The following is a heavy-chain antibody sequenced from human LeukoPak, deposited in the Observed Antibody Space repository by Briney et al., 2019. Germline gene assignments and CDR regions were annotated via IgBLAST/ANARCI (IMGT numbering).Heavy chain of an antibody. V-gene: IGHV3-23*01. CDR2: ISGTGATT. D-gene: IGHD1-14*01. CDR1: GFTFSSYV. J-gene: IGHJ4*02. CDR3: AKDPRGNSPNY. Sequence: QPGGSLRLSCAASGFTFSSYVMTWVRQAPGKGLEWVSSISGTGATTYYADSVKGRFTISRDNSMNTLFLQVDDLRAEDTAIYYCAKDPRGNSPNYWGQGTPVIVSS.